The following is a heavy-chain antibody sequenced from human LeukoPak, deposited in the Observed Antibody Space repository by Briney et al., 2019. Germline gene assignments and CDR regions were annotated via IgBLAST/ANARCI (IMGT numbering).Heavy chain of an antibody. CDR3: ARDQGSADLDY. J-gene: IGHJ4*02. CDR1: GYTFTGYH. CDR2: INPNSGGT. V-gene: IGHV1-2*02. Sequence: ASVKVSCKASGYTFTGYHIHWVRQAPGQGLEWMGWINPNSGGTNYLQKFQGRVTMTRDTSISAVFMELNRLRSDGTAVYYCARDQGSADLDYWGQGTLVTVSS.